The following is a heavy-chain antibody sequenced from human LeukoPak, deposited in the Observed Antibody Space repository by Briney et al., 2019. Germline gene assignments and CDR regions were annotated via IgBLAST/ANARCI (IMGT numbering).Heavy chain of an antibody. J-gene: IGHJ4*02. CDR1: GYTFTSYA. Sequence: ASVKVTCKASGYTFTSYAMNWVRQAPGHGLEWMGWISIHNGNTNYTQNLQGRVTMTTDTSTNTAYMELRSLRSDDTAVYYCARTSAYGSSWHSYWGQGTLVTVSS. V-gene: IGHV1-18*01. D-gene: IGHD6-13*01. CDR2: ISIHNGNT. CDR3: ARTSAYGSSWHSY.